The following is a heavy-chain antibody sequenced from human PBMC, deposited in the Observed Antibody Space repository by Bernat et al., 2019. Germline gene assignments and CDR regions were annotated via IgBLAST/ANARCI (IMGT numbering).Heavy chain of an antibody. CDR3: SRRHCSGGSCYSDY. CDR2: IRSKAYSYAT. CDR1: GFPFRDSS. D-gene: IGHD2-15*01. J-gene: IGHJ4*02. Sequence: EVQLVESGGGLVQPGGSLKLSCAASGFPFRDSSIHWVRQASGKGLEWVGRIRSKAYSYATTYAASVKDSFNISRDDSKNTAYLQMNSLKTDDTAVYDCSRRHCSGGSCYSDYWGQGTLVTVSS. V-gene: IGHV3-73*01.